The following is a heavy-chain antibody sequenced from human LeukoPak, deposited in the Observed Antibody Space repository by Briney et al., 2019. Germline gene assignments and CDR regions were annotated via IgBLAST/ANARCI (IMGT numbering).Heavy chain of an antibody. J-gene: IGHJ4*02. CDR1: GFTFSSYA. CDR3: ATEKGDSPDY. V-gene: IGHV3-23*01. CDR2: ISGSASNT. Sequence: GGSLRLSCAASGFTFSSYAMSWVRQAPGKGLEWVSAISGSASNTYYADSVQGRFTISRDNSKNTLFLQMNSLRAEDTAVYYCATEKGDSPDYWGQGTLVTVSS. D-gene: IGHD2-21*01.